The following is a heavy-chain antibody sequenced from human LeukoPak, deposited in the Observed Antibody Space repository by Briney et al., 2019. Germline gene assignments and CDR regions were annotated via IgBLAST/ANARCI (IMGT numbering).Heavy chain of an antibody. Sequence: ASVKVSCKASGCTFTSYDINWVRQATGQGLEWMGWMNTNSGNTGYAQKFQGRVTMTRNTSISTAYMELSSLRSEDTAVYYCARGSRYGSGSYCGYWGQGTLVTVSS. CDR2: MNTNSGNT. D-gene: IGHD3-10*01. J-gene: IGHJ4*02. CDR1: GCTFTSYD. CDR3: ARGSRYGSGSYCGY. V-gene: IGHV1-8*01.